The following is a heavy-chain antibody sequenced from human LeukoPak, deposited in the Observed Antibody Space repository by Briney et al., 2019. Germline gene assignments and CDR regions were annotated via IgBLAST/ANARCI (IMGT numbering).Heavy chain of an antibody. CDR3: AGYGSGSYYKAFDY. Sequence: SETLSLTCSVSGGSISSDYWGWIRQPPGKGLEWIAYVHNSGITRYNSSLKSRVTISIDTSKNQFSLKLNSVTAADTAVYYCAGYGSGSYYKAFDYWGQGTLVTVSS. CDR2: VHNSGIT. V-gene: IGHV4-59*01. D-gene: IGHD3-10*01. CDR1: GGSISSDY. J-gene: IGHJ4*02.